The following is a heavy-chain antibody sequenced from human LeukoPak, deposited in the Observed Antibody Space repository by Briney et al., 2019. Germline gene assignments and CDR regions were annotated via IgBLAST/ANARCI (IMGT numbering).Heavy chain of an antibody. V-gene: IGHV3-23*01. D-gene: IGHD2-15*01. Sequence: GGSLRLSCAASGFTFSSYAMSWVRQAPGKGLEWVSAISGSGGSTYYADSVKGRFTISRDNSKNTLYLQMNSLRAEDTAVYYCARQDLGYCSGGSCYPSYYYYGMDVWGQGTTVTVSS. CDR1: GFTFSSYA. J-gene: IGHJ6*02. CDR2: ISGSGGST. CDR3: ARQDLGYCSGGSCYPSYYYYGMDV.